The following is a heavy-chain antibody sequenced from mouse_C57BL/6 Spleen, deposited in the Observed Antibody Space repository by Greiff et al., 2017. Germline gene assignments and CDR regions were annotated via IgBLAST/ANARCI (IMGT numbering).Heavy chain of an antibody. J-gene: IGHJ1*03. V-gene: IGHV5-17*01. Sequence: EVMLVESGGGLVKPGGSLKLTCAASGFTFSDYGMHWVRQAPEKGLEWVAYISSGSSTIYYADTVKGRFTISRDNAKNTLFLQMTSLRSEDTAMYYCARTDWDGGYFDVWGTGTTVTVSS. CDR3: ARTDWDGGYFDV. CDR1: GFTFSDYG. D-gene: IGHD4-1*01. CDR2: ISSGSSTI.